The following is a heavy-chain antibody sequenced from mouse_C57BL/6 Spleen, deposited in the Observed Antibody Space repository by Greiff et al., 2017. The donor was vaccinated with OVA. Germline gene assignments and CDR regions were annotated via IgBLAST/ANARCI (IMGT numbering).Heavy chain of an antibody. CDR2: ISSGSSTI. CDR1: GFTFSDYG. V-gene: IGHV5-17*01. CDR3: ARRNYYYGSFDY. D-gene: IGHD1-1*01. J-gene: IGHJ2*01. Sequence: EVKLVESGGGLVKPGGSLKLSCAASGFTFSDYGMHWVRQAPEKGLEWVAYISSGSSTIYYADTVKGRFTISRDNAKNTLFLQMTSLRSEDTAMYYCARRNYYYGSFDYWGQGTTLTVSS.